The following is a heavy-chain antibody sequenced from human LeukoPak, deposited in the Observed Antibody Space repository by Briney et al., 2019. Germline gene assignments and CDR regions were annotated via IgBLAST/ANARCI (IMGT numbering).Heavy chain of an antibody. Sequence: SEALSLTCTVSGYSISSGYYWGWIRQPPGKGLEWIGSIYHSGSTYYNPSLKSRVTISVDTSKNQFSLKLSSVTAADTAVYYCARDPSVTFDYWGQGTLVTVSS. CDR3: ARDPSVTFDY. CDR2: IYHSGST. CDR1: GYSISSGYY. D-gene: IGHD2-21*02. J-gene: IGHJ4*02. V-gene: IGHV4-38-2*02.